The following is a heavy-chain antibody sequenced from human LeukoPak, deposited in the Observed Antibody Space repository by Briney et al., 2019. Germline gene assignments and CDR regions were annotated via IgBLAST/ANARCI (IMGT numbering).Heavy chain of an antibody. V-gene: IGHV4-31*03. D-gene: IGHD5-24*01. CDR1: GGSISSGGYY. CDR2: IFYSGNT. J-gene: IGHJ3*02. CDR3: ARFRDGARPFDI. Sequence: SETLSLTCTVSGGSISSGGYYWNWIRHLPGKGLEGIGYIFYSGNTYYNPSLKSRITISLDTSENQFSLKLSSVTAADMAVYYCARFRDGARPFDIWGQGTMVTVSS.